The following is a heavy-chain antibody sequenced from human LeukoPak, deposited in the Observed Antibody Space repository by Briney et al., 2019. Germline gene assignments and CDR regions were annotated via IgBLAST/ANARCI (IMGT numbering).Heavy chain of an antibody. Sequence: GGSLRLSCAASGFTFSSYAMSWVRQAPGKGLEWVSAISGSGGSTYYADSVKGRFTISRDSSKNTLYLQMNSLRAEDTAVYYCAKKANYGSGRPYYFDYWGQGTLVTVSS. CDR2: ISGSGGST. D-gene: IGHD3-10*01. J-gene: IGHJ4*02. V-gene: IGHV3-23*01. CDR1: GFTFSSYA. CDR3: AKKANYGSGRPYYFDY.